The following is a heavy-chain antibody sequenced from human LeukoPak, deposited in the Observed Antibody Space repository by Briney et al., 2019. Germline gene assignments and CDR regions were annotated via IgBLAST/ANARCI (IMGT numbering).Heavy chain of an antibody. Sequence: SETLSLTCTVSGGSISSYYWSWIRQPPGKGLEWIGYIHYSGSTNYNPSLKSRVTISVVTSKNQFSLKLSSVTAADTAVYYCARGTYYYDSSGYWDYWGQGTLVTVSS. CDR1: GGSISSYY. D-gene: IGHD3-22*01. CDR2: IHYSGST. CDR3: ARGTYYYDSSGYWDY. V-gene: IGHV4-59*01. J-gene: IGHJ4*02.